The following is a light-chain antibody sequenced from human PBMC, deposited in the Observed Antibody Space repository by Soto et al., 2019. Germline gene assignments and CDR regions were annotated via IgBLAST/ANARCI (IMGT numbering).Light chain of an antibody. CDR2: DTS. V-gene: IGKV3-11*01. CDR3: QHRRSWPLT. Sequence: EIVLTQSPATLSLSPGDRVTLSCRASQSVDNYLAWYQQKPGQAPRLLIFDTSNRATGIPARFSGSGSGTDYTLTVSSLEPEDFAVYYCQHRRSWPLTFGGGTRVEIK. CDR1: QSVDNY. J-gene: IGKJ4*01.